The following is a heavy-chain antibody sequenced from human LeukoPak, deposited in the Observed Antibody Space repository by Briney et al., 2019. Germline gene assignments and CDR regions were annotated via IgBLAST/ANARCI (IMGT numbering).Heavy chain of an antibody. Sequence: SETLSLTSTVSGGSISRDYWSWIRQAAGKGLEWIGRIYTGGSTNYNPSLRSRVTMSIDTSKNQFSLKLSSVTAADTAVYYCARGSSIDFDYWGPGTLVTVSS. D-gene: IGHD2/OR15-2a*01. J-gene: IGHJ4*02. CDR2: IYTGGST. CDR1: GGSISRDY. CDR3: ARGSSIDFDY. V-gene: IGHV4-4*07.